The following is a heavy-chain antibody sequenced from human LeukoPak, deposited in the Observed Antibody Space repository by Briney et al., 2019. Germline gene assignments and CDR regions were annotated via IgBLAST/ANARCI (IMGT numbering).Heavy chain of an antibody. J-gene: IGHJ6*02. CDR2: ISSSGSTI. CDR3: AKDISGYSGHRIPHGMDV. D-gene: IGHD5-12*01. Sequence: SGGSLRLSCAASGFTFSSYNMNWVRQAPGKGLEWISYISSSGSTIYYADSVKGRFIISRDNAKNSLYLQMNSLRAEDTALYYCAKDISGYSGHRIPHGMDVWGQGTTVTVSS. V-gene: IGHV3-48*04. CDR1: GFTFSSYN.